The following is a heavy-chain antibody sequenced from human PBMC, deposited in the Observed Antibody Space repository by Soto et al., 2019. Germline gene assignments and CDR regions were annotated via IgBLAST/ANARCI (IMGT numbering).Heavy chain of an antibody. J-gene: IGHJ6*02. Sequence: QVQLQESGPGLVKPSQTLSLTCTVSGGSISSGGYYWSWIRQHPGKGLEWIGYIYYSGSTYYNPSLMSRVTIAVDTSKNQFALKLSSVTAADTAVYYCAREWLSRAGINGMDVWGQGTTVTVSS. V-gene: IGHV4-31*03. CDR3: AREWLSRAGINGMDV. CDR2: IYYSGST. CDR1: GGSISSGGYY. D-gene: IGHD3-22*01.